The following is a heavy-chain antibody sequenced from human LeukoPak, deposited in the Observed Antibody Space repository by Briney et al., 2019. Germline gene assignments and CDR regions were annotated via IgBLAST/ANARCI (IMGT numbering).Heavy chain of an antibody. CDR2: INHSGST. CDR3: ARAHWRQLVLGY. J-gene: IGHJ4*02. V-gene: IGHV4-30-2*01. CDR1: GGSISSGGYS. D-gene: IGHD6-13*01. Sequence: PSETLSLTCAVSGGSISSGGYSWSWIRQPPGKGLEWIGEINHSGSTNYNPSLKSRVTISVDTSKNQFSLKLSSVTAADTAVYYCARAHWRQLVLGYWGQGTLVTVSS.